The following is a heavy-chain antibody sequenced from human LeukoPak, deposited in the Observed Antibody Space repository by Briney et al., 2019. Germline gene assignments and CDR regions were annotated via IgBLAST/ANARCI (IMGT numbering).Heavy chain of an antibody. J-gene: IGHJ3*02. CDR2: IRYDGSNK. Sequence: GGSLRLSCTASGFTFSSYGMHWVRQAPGKGLEWVAFIRYDGSNKYYADSVKGRFTISRDNSKNTLYLQMNSLRAEDTAVYYCARGGAYCSGGSCSQGYDAFDIWGQGTMVTVSS. D-gene: IGHD2-15*01. CDR3: ARGGAYCSGGSCSQGYDAFDI. V-gene: IGHV3-30*02. CDR1: GFTFSSYG.